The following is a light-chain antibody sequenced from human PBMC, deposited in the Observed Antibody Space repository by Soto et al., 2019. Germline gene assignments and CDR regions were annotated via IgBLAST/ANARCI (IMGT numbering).Light chain of an antibody. CDR1: QSITRC. Sequence: DIEVTQSHAPLSASVGDRVTITCRASQSITRCLNWYQQKPGKAPKLLIYDASSLQSGVPSRFSGSGSGTDFALTISSLQPEDFASYYCQQSTSDPNTFGQGTRLEIK. CDR3: QQSTSDPNT. J-gene: IGKJ5*01. CDR2: DAS. V-gene: IGKV1-39*01.